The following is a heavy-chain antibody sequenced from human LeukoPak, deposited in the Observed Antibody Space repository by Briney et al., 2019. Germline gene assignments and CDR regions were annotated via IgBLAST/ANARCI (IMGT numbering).Heavy chain of an antibody. Sequence: GGSLRLSCAASGFSFSRYSMNWVRQAPGKGLEWVSSVSDGGAHIYYADSVKGRFTVSRDDAKNSLYLQMNSPRPEDTAVYYCARRFPYFDYWGQGILVTVSS. J-gene: IGHJ4*02. CDR1: GFSFSRYS. V-gene: IGHV3-21*01. CDR2: VSDGGAHI. CDR3: ARRFPYFDY.